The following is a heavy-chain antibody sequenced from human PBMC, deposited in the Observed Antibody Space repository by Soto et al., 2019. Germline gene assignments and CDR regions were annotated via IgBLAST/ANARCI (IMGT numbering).Heavy chain of an antibody. Sequence: SETLSLTCTVSGGSISSSSYYWGWIRQPPGKGLEWIGSIYYSGSTYYNPSLKSRVTISVDTSKNQFSLKLSSVTAADTAVYYCARQNLRGSHAFDIWGQGTMVTVSS. V-gene: IGHV4-39*01. CDR3: ARQNLRGSHAFDI. CDR2: IYYSGST. CDR1: GGSISSSSYY. D-gene: IGHD5-12*01. J-gene: IGHJ3*02.